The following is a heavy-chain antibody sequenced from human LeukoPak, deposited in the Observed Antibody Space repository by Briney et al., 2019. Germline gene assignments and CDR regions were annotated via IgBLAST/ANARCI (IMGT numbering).Heavy chain of an antibody. CDR2: INAGNGNT. CDR1: GYTFTSYV. Sequence: ASVKVSCKASGYTFTSYVIHWVRQAPGQRLEWMGWINAGNGNTKYSQEFQGRVTITRDTSASTAYMELSSLRSEDMAVYYCARARYETRIWPKSRYDYYHYMDVWGKGTTVTVSS. V-gene: IGHV1-3*03. CDR3: ARARYETRIWPKSRYDYYHYMDV. J-gene: IGHJ6*03. D-gene: IGHD3-3*01.